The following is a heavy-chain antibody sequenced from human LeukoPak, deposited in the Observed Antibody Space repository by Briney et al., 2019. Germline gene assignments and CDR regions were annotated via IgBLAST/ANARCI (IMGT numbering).Heavy chain of an antibody. D-gene: IGHD6-19*01. Sequence: GGPLRLSCAASGFTFSSYGMHWVRQDPGKALEWVAVISYDGSNKYYADSVKGRFTISRDNSKNTLYLQMNSLRAEDTAVYYCAKDRWLVPHYWGQGTLVTVSS. CDR1: GFTFSSYG. V-gene: IGHV3-30*18. J-gene: IGHJ4*02. CDR3: AKDRWLVPHY. CDR2: ISYDGSNK.